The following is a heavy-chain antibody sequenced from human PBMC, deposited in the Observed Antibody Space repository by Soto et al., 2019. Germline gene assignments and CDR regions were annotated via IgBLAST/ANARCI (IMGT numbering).Heavy chain of an antibody. J-gene: IGHJ1*01. D-gene: IGHD2-2*01. CDR3: TRGPRASSGGTGAY. CDR2: IDYDGTTT. Sequence: EVQLVESGGGLVQPGGSLRLSCAASGFSFESSWMHWVRQAPGQGPMWVSRIDYDGTTTNYADSVKGRFTISRDNAKSTLYLQMNSLRPEDTAVYYCTRGPRASSGGTGAYWGKGTLVTVSS. V-gene: IGHV3-74*01. CDR1: GFSFESSW.